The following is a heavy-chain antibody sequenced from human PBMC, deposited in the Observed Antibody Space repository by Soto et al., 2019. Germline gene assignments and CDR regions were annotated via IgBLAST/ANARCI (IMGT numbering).Heavy chain of an antibody. CDR1: GGSITSHY. Sequence: QVQLQESGPGLVKPSETLSLTCSVSGGSITSHYCSWFRQPPGKGLEWIGYIHHSGSTSYNPSLKCRLTMSVDTSKNQFSLKVNSVTAADTALYYCARQGFGQLHGLVDVWGPGTTVTVSS. J-gene: IGHJ6*02. V-gene: IGHV4-59*08. CDR3: ARQGFGQLHGLVDV. D-gene: IGHD3-10*01. CDR2: IHHSGST.